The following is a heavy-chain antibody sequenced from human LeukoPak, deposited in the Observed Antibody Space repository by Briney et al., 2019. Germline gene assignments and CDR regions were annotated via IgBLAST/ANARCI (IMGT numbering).Heavy chain of an antibody. Sequence: QAGGSLRLSCAASGFTFSSFDMRWVRQPTGQGLEWVSTIGTAGATYYQGSGEGRFTLSRNNAKKCLYLQRNSLTAGDTAVNYWGRGPPRGKYYYMDVWGKGTTVTVSS. D-gene: IGHD1-1*01. CDR2: IGTAGAT. V-gene: IGHV3-13*01. CDR1: GFTFSSFD. CDR3: GRGPPRGKYYYMDV. J-gene: IGHJ6*03.